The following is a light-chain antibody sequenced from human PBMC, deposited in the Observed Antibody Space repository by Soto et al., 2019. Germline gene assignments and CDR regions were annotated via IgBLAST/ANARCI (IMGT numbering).Light chain of an antibody. Sequence: DIQMTQSPSTLSGSVGDRVTITCRASQSISSYLNWFQQKPGKAPKVLMYKASSLESGVPSSFSGSGSGTEFTLTISSLQPDDFATYYCQQYNSNPWTFGQGTKVDIK. V-gene: IGKV1-5*03. CDR3: QQYNSNPWT. J-gene: IGKJ1*01. CDR1: QSISSY. CDR2: KAS.